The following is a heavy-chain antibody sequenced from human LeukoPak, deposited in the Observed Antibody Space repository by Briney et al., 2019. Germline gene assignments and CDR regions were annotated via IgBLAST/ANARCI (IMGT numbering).Heavy chain of an antibody. D-gene: IGHD3-22*01. CDR2: IYYIGST. V-gene: IGHV4-59*08. Sequence: KPSETLSLTCTVSGGSISSYYWSWIRQPPGKGLEWIGYIYYIGSTNYNPSLKSRVTISVDTSKNQFSLRLSSVPAADTAVFYCAVYDSSGYDLWGQGTMVTVSS. CDR1: GGSISSYY. J-gene: IGHJ3*01. CDR3: AVYDSSGYDL.